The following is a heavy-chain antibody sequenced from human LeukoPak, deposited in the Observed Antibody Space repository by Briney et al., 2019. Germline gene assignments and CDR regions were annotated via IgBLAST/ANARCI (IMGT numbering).Heavy chain of an antibody. V-gene: IGHV3-7*01. CDR3: ARIQRRGYWSSTSCPAGGDFDY. D-gene: IGHD2-2*03. CDR1: GFTFSSYW. CDR2: IKQDGSEK. Sequence: PGGSLRLSCAASGFTFSSYWMSWVRQAPGKGLEWVANIKQDGSEKYYVDSVKGRFTISRDNAKNSLYLQMNSLRAEDTAVYYCARIQRRGYWSSTSCPAGGDFDYWGQGTLVTVSS. J-gene: IGHJ4*02.